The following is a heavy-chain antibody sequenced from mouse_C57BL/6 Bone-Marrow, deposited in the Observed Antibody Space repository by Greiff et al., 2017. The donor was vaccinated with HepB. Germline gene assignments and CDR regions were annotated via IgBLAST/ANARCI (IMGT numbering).Heavy chain of an antibody. CDR3: ARISVYSNYVCYAMDY. Sequence: EVQRVESGGGLVKPGGSLKLSCAASGFTFSDYGMHWVRQAPEKGLEWVAYISSGSSTIYYADTVKGRFTISRDNAKNTLFLQMTSLRSEDTAMYYCARISVYSNYVCYAMDYWGQGTSVTVSS. D-gene: IGHD2-5*01. CDR2: ISSGSSTI. J-gene: IGHJ4*01. V-gene: IGHV5-17*01. CDR1: GFTFSDYG.